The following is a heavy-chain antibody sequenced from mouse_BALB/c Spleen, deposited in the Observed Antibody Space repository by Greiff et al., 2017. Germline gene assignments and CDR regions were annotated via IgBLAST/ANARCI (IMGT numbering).Heavy chain of an antibody. Sequence: EVKVEESGGGLVQPGGSLKLSCAASGFTFSSYGMSWVRQTPDKRLELVATINSNGGSTYYPDSVKGRFTISRDNAKNTLYLQMSSLKSEDTAMYYCARDRGTTAYWGQGTLVTVSA. J-gene: IGHJ3*01. V-gene: IGHV5-6-3*01. CDR1: GFTFSSYG. D-gene: IGHD1-1*01. CDR3: ARDRGTTAY. CDR2: INSNGGST.